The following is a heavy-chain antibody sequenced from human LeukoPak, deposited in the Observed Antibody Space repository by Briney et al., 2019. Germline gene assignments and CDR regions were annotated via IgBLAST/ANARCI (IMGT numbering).Heavy chain of an antibody. Sequence: GGSLRLSCAASGFTFSSYDMHWVRQATGKGLEWVSTIGTAGDTYYPGSVKGRFTISRENAKNSLYLQMNSLRAGDTAVYYCTRYSVSANTVTTSLYRYFDLWGRGTLVTVSS. CDR1: GFTFSSYD. V-gene: IGHV3-13*01. D-gene: IGHD4-17*01. CDR3: TRYSVSANTVTTSLYRYFDL. J-gene: IGHJ2*01. CDR2: IGTAGDT.